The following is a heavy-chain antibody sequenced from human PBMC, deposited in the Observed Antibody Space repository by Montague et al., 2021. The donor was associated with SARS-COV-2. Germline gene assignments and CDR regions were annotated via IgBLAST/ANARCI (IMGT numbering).Heavy chain of an antibody. CDR2: INSDGSST. CDR3: ARDIVAPYYFDY. V-gene: IGHV3-74*01. Sequence: SLRLSCAASGFTFSSYWMHWVHQAPGKGLVWVSRINSDGSSTSYADSVKGRFTISRDNAKNTLYLQMNSLSAEDTAVYYCARDIVAPYYFDYWGQGTLVTVSS. J-gene: IGHJ4*02. CDR1: GFTFSSYW. D-gene: IGHD5-12*01.